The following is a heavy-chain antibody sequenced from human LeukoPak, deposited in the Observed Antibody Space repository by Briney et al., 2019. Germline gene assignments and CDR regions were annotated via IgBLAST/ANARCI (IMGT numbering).Heavy chain of an antibody. CDR1: GGSISSYY. CDR3: ARDGLNWFDP. CDR2: IYTSGST. J-gene: IGHJ5*02. Sequence: SETLSLTCTVSGGSISSYYWSWIRQPAGKGLEWIGRIYTSGSTNYNPSLKSRVSMSLDTSKNQFSLKLNSVTAADTAVYYCARDGLNWFDPWGQGTLVTVSS. V-gene: IGHV4-4*07.